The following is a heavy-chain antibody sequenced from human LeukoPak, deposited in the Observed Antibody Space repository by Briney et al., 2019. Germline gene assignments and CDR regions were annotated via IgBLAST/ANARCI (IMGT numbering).Heavy chain of an antibody. V-gene: IGHV4-34*01. CDR1: GGSFSGYY. CDR3: ARGVVTIFGVVSYYMDV. CDR2: VNHSGST. Sequence: PSETLSLTCAVYGGSFSGYYWSWIRQPPGKGLEWIGEVNHSGSTNYNPSLKSRVTISVDPSKNQFSLKLSSVTAADTAVYYCARGVVTIFGVVSYYMDVWGKGTTVTVSS. D-gene: IGHD3-3*01. J-gene: IGHJ6*03.